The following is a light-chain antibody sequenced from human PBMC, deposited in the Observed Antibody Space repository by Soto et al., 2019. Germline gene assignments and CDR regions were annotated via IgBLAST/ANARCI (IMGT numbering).Light chain of an antibody. CDR2: KAF. V-gene: IGKV1-5*03. CDR1: QSISSW. CDR3: QQYNSFPFT. Sequence: DIQMTQSPSTLSASVGDRVTITCRASQSISSWLAWYQQKPGKAPKVLIYKAFSLESGVPSRFSGSGSGTKCTVTISSLPPDDFATYYRQQYNSFPFTFGQGNKLQIK. J-gene: IGKJ2*01.